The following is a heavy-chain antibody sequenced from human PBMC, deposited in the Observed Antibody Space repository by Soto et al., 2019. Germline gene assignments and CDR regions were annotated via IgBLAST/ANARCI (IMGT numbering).Heavy chain of an antibody. J-gene: IGHJ4*02. Sequence: WETLSLTCTVSCDSMTKYYWSWIRQPAGKGLEWIGRIYTSGSTNYNPSLKSRVTMSIDTSNKHFSLSLKSVTAADTAVYYCARTVGAAYYFDFWGQGALVTVSS. D-gene: IGHD1-26*01. CDR1: CDSMTKYY. CDR2: IYTSGST. V-gene: IGHV4-4*07. CDR3: ARTVGAAYYFDF.